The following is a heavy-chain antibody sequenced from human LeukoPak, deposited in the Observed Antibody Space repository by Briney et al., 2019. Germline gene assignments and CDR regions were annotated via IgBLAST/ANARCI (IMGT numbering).Heavy chain of an antibody. Sequence: ASVKVSCKASGYTFTGYYMRWVRQAPGQGLEWMGWINPNSGGTNYAQELQGRVTMTRDTSISTAYMELSRLRSDDTAVCYCASFSRYFDWWIADYWGQGTLVTVSS. J-gene: IGHJ4*02. CDR1: GYTFTGYY. CDR3: ASFSRYFDWWIADY. D-gene: IGHD3-9*01. V-gene: IGHV1-2*02. CDR2: INPNSGGT.